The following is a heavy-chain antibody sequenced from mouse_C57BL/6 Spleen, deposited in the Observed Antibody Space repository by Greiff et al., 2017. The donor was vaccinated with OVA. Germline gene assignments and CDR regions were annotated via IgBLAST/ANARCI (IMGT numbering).Heavy chain of an antibody. CDR2: ISSGGSYT. Sequence: DVMLVESGGDLVKPGGSLKLSCAASGFTFSSYGMSWVRQTPDKRLEWVATISSGGSYTYYPDSVKGRFTISRDNAKNTLYLQMSSLKSEDTAMYYCARHEKITTVVAPFAYWGQGTLVTVSA. J-gene: IGHJ3*01. CDR3: ARHEKITTVVAPFAY. V-gene: IGHV5-6*02. CDR1: GFTFSSYG. D-gene: IGHD1-1*01.